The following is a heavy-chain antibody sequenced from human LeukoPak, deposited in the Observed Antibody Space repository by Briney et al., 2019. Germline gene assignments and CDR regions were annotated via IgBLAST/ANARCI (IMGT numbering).Heavy chain of an antibody. CDR1: GYTFTGNH. D-gene: IGHD2-15*01. CDR2: IDPNSGGT. V-gene: IGHV1-2*02. Sequence: ASVKVSRKASGYTFTGNHVHWVRQAPGQGLEWMGWIDPNSGGTKYAQKFQDRVTMTGDTSISTAYMELSGLRSDDTAVYFCAKEADIVSFDLWGRGTLVTVSS. CDR3: AKEADIVSFDL. J-gene: IGHJ2*01.